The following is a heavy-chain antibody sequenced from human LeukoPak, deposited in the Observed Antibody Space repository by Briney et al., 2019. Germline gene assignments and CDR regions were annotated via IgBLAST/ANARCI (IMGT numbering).Heavy chain of an antibody. CDR2: ISWNSASV. CDR3: AKDYGYSSSWYDY. CDR1: GFTFDDYG. V-gene: IGHV3-9*01. J-gene: IGHJ4*02. D-gene: IGHD6-13*01. Sequence: SGGSLRLSCEASGFTFDDYGMHWVRQAPGKGLEWVSTISWNSASVGYVDSVKGRFTISGDNAKKTLYLQMNSLRPEDTALYYCAKDYGYSSSWYDYWGQGTLVTVSS.